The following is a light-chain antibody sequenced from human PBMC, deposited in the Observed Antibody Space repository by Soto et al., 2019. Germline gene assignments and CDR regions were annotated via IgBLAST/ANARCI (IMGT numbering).Light chain of an antibody. J-gene: IGLJ2*01. V-gene: IGLV1-40*01. Sequence: QSVLTQPPSVSGAPGQRVTISCTGRSSNIGAGYDVHWYQQLPGTAPKLLIYGNSNRPSGVPDRFSGSKSGTSASLAITGLQAEDEADYYCQSYDSSLSGVVFGGGTTLTVL. CDR2: GNS. CDR3: QSYDSSLSGVV. CDR1: SSNIGAGYD.